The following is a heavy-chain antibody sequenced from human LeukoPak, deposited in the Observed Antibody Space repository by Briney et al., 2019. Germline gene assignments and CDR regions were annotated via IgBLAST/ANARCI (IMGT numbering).Heavy chain of an antibody. Sequence: GGSLRLSCAASGFTFSSYGMHWVRQAPGKGLEWVAVISYDGSNKYYADSVKGRFTISRDNSKNTLYLQMNSLRPEDTAVYYCAKLTTGDAFDIWGQGTMVTVSS. V-gene: IGHV3-30*18. CDR1: GFTFSSYG. CDR2: ISYDGSNK. D-gene: IGHD4-17*01. CDR3: AKLTTGDAFDI. J-gene: IGHJ3*02.